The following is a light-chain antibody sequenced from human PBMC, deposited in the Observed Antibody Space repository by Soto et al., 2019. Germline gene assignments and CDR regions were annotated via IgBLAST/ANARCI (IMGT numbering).Light chain of an antibody. CDR1: QSVGRN. J-gene: IGKJ5*01. CDR2: GAS. CDR3: QQYNNWPPIT. Sequence: ENVLSQCAGTRALSPVERATLSCMASQSVGRNYLAWFQQKSGQAPRLVIYGASTRATGIPARFSGSGSGTEFTLTISSLQSEDFAVYFCQQYNNWPPITFGQGTRLEIK. V-gene: IGKV3-15*01.